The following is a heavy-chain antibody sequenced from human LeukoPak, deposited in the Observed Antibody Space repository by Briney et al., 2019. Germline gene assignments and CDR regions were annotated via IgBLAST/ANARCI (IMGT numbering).Heavy chain of an antibody. CDR2: IRSKPSSYTT. CDR3: IRQECSGGSCSYVDY. CDR1: GFDFSGFY. J-gene: IGHJ4*02. Sequence: GGSLRLSCAASGFDFSGFYMHWVRQASGRGLEWVGLIRSKPSSYTTVYAASVKGRFTISRDDSKNTAYLQMNSLNAEDTAVYYCIRQECSGGSCSYVDYWGQGTLVTVSS. D-gene: IGHD2-15*01. V-gene: IGHV3-73*01.